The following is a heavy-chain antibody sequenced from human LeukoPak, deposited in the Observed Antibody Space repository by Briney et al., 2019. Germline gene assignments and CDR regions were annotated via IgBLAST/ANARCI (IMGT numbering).Heavy chain of an antibody. J-gene: IGHJ4*02. CDR2: IYYSGST. CDR3: ARMAAAGHLDY. V-gene: IGHV4-31*03. D-gene: IGHD6-13*01. CDR1: GGSISSGGYS. Sequence: SETLSLTCTVSGGSISSGGYSWSWIRQHPGKGLEWIGYIYYSGSTYYNPSLKSRVTISVDTSKNQFSLKLSSVTAADTAVYYCARMAAAGHLDYWGQGTLVTVSS.